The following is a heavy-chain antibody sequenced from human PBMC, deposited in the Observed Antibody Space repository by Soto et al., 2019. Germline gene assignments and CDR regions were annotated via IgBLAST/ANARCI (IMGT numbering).Heavy chain of an antibody. CDR2: IYISGST. J-gene: IGHJ5*02. CDR1: GFTVSSSY. D-gene: IGHD1-26*01. Sequence: ESGGGLVQPGGSLRLSCAASGFTVSSSYLYWVRQAPGRGLEWVSSIYISGSTYYADSVQGRFTISRDNSKNTLYLQMNSLRAEDTAVYYCARGKVGTTPNWLDPWGQGTLVTVSS. V-gene: IGHV3-66*01. CDR3: ARGKVGTTPNWLDP.